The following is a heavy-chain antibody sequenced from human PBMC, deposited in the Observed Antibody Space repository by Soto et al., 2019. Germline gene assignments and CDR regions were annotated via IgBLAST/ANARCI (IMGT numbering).Heavy chain of an antibody. Sequence: EVPLLESGGGLVQPGGSLRLSCAASGFTFSSYAMNWVRQAPGRGLEWVSVISGSGGSTYYADSVKGRFTISRDNSTNTLYLQMNRLRAEDTAVYYCARRSSGWYFDYWGQGTLVTVSS. J-gene: IGHJ4*02. V-gene: IGHV3-23*01. CDR1: GFTFSSYA. CDR2: ISGSGGST. D-gene: IGHD6-19*01. CDR3: ARRSSGWYFDY.